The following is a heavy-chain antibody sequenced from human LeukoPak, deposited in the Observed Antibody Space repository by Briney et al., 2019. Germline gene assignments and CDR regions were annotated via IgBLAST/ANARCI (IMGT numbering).Heavy chain of an antibody. CDR2: LSASSDVT. D-gene: IGHD3-10*01. CDR3: AKEREYYGSGSPFDY. CDR1: GFTFSASA. J-gene: IGHJ4*02. V-gene: IGHV3-23*01. Sequence: GGSLRLSCAASGFTFSASAMSWGRQAPGKGLEWVSTLSASSDVTFYAASVKGRFTISRDNSRNTLSLQMNSLRAEDTAVYYCAKEREYYGSGSPFDYWGQGTLVTVSS.